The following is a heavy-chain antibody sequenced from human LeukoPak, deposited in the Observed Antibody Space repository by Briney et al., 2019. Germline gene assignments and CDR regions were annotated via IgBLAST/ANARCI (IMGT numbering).Heavy chain of an antibody. CDR1: GFTLSSNY. CDR2: IYSGGGT. V-gene: IGHV3-66*01. CDR3: ATETDDY. Sequence: GGSLRLSCAASGFTLSSNYMSWVRQAPGKGLEWVSVIYSGGGTYYADSVKGRFTISRDNSKNTVYLQMNSLRAEDTAAYYCATETDDYWGQGTLVTVSS. D-gene: IGHD2-21*02. J-gene: IGHJ4*02.